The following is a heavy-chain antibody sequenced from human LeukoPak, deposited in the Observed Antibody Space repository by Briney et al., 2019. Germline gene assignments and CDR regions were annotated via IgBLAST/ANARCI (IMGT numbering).Heavy chain of an antibody. D-gene: IGHD6-19*01. CDR1: GYTFTGYY. CDR2: INPNSGGT. V-gene: IGHV1-2*02. J-gene: IGHJ4*02. Sequence: GASVKVSCKASGYTFTGYYMHWVRQAPGQGLEWMGWINPNSGGTNYAQKFQGRVTMTRDTSISTAYMELSRLRSDDTAVYYCARVLRSSGWYTPDYWGQGTLVTVSS. CDR3: ARVLRSSGWYTPDY.